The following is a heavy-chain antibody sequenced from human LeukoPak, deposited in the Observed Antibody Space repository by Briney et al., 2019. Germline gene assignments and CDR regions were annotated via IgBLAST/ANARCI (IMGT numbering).Heavy chain of an antibody. Sequence: GNLRRYGAASGLTFSNYWMHWLRQAPGNELVWVSRINTDGSSTTYADSVKGRCTIARDNTKNTLYLQMNSLSAEDTAVYYCARGYSSSYRIDYWRQGTLVTVSS. D-gene: IGHD6-6*01. CDR2: INTDGSST. J-gene: IGHJ4*02. CDR3: ARGYSSSYRIDY. CDR1: GLTFSNYW. V-gene: IGHV3-74*01.